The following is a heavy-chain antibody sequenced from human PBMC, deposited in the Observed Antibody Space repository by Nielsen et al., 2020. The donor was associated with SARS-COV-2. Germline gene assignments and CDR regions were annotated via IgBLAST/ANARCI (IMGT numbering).Heavy chain of an antibody. CDR1: GFTFSSYA. Sequence: GESLKISCAASGFTFSSYAMSWVRQAPGKGLEWVSAISGSGGSTYYADSVKGRFTISRDNSKNTLYLQMNSLRAEDTAVYYCAKEGGLRLGELSLFDYWGQGTLVTVSS. J-gene: IGHJ4*02. D-gene: IGHD3-16*02. CDR3: AKEGGLRLGELSLFDY. CDR2: ISGSGGST. V-gene: IGHV3-23*01.